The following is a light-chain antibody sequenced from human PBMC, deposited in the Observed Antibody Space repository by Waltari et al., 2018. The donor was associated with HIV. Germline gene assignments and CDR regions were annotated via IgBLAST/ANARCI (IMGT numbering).Light chain of an antibody. Sequence: HSALTQPASVSGSPGQSISISCSGTGSDIGAYDFVSWYQPHPGRPPKLIIYDATNRPSDVSARFSASKSGTTASLTITGLQDEDEADYFCSSFTTSQTYIFGSGSRVTVL. CDR1: GSDIGAYDF. CDR3: SSFTTSQTYI. CDR2: DAT. J-gene: IGLJ1*01. V-gene: IGLV2-14*03.